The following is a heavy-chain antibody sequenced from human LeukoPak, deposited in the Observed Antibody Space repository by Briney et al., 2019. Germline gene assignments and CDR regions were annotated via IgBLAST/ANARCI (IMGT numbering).Heavy chain of an antibody. CDR1: GFTFSSYA. V-gene: IGHV3-23*01. CDR3: AKAVAKGIAAAGEYYFDY. CDR2: ISGSGGST. J-gene: IGHJ4*02. Sequence: GGSLRLSCAASGFTFSSYAMSWVRQAPGKGLEWVSAISGSGGSTYYADSVKGRFTISRDNSKNTLYLQMNSLRAEDTAVYYCAKAVAKGIAAAGEYYFDYWGQGTLVTVSS. D-gene: IGHD6-13*01.